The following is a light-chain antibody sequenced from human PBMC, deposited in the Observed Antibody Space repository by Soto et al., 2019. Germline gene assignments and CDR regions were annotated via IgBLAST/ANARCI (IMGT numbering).Light chain of an antibody. CDR3: QHYNSYSEA. CDR2: KAS. V-gene: IGKV1-5*03. Sequence: DIQMTQSPSTLSGSVADRVTITCRASQTISIWLAWYQQKPGKAPKLLIYKASTLKSGVPSRFSGSGSGTEITLTISSLQPDDFATYYCQHYNSYSEACGQGTKGDI. J-gene: IGKJ1*01. CDR1: QTISIW.